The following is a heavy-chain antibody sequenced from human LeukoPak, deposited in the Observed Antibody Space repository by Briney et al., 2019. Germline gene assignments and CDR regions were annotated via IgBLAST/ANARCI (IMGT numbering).Heavy chain of an antibody. J-gene: IGHJ4*02. CDR2: ISSSSSYI. Sequence: GGSLRLSCAASRFTFTSYWMNWVRQAPGKGLEWVSSISSSSSYIYYADSVKGRFTISRDNSKNTLYLQMNSLRAEDTAVYYCAKENGDYLLLGYWGQGTLVTVSS. CDR3: AKENGDYLLLGY. V-gene: IGHV3-21*04. D-gene: IGHD4-17*01. CDR1: RFTFTSYW.